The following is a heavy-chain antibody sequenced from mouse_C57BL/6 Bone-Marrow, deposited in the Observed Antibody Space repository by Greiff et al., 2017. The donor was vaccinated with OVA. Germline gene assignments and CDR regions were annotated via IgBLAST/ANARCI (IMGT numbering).Heavy chain of an antibody. J-gene: IGHJ2*01. V-gene: IGHV1-19*01. Sequence: VQLQQSGPVLVKPGASVKMSCTASGYTFTDYYMNWVKQSHGKSLEWIGVINPYNGGTSYNQKFKGKATLTVDKSSSTAYMELNSLTSEDSAVYYCARYGYYAYFDYWGQGTTLTVSS. CDR3: ARYGYYAYFDY. D-gene: IGHD2-3*01. CDR1: GYTFTDYY. CDR2: INPYNGGT.